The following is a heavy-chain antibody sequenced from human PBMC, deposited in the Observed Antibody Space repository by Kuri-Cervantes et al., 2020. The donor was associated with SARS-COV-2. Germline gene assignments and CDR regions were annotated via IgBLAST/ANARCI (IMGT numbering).Heavy chain of an antibody. CDR1: GYTFTSYY. J-gene: IGHJ3*02. CDR2: INPSGGST. Sequence: ASVKVSCQASGYTFTSYYMHWVRQAPGQGLEWMGIINPSGGSTSYAQKFQGRVTMTRDTSTSTVYMELSSLRSEDTAVYYCARDFRGSNYYDSSGPHDAFDIWGQGTMVTVSS. V-gene: IGHV1-46*01. D-gene: IGHD3-22*01. CDR3: ARDFRGSNYYDSSGPHDAFDI.